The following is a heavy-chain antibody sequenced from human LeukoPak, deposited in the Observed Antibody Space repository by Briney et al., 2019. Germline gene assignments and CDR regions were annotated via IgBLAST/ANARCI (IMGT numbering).Heavy chain of an antibody. J-gene: IGHJ5*02. CDR2: IYPGDSDT. Sequence: GESLKISCKGSGYSFTSYWIGWVRQMPGKGLEWMGIIYPGDSDTRYSPSFQGQVTISADKSISTAYLQWSSLKASDTAMNYCARHPIAAAGTNWFDPWGQGTLVTVSS. CDR1: GYSFTSYW. V-gene: IGHV5-51*01. CDR3: ARHPIAAAGTNWFDP. D-gene: IGHD6-13*01.